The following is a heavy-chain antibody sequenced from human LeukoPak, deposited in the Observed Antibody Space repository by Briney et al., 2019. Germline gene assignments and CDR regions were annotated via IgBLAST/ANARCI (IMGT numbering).Heavy chain of an antibody. CDR3: ARSGRGDYDFWSGPLPDWFDP. Sequence: GESLKISCKGSGYSFTSYWIGWVRQMPGKGLEWMGIIYPGDSDTRYSPSFQGQVTISADKSISTAYLQWNSLKASDTAMYYCARSGRGDYDFWSGPLPDWFDPWGQGTLVTVSS. CDR1: GYSFTSYW. J-gene: IGHJ5*02. V-gene: IGHV5-51*01. D-gene: IGHD3-3*01. CDR2: IYPGDSDT.